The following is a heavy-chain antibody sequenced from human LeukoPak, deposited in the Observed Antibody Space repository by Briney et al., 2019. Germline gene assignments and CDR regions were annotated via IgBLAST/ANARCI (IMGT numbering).Heavy chain of an antibody. D-gene: IGHD4-17*01. Sequence: GGSLRLSCAASGFTFTNFAMTWVRQAPGKGLEWVSSITGNHGATYNINSVRGRFTISRDNSQNTLYLQMNSLRAEDTAVYYCTKDPNGDYVGAFDPWGQGTVVTLSS. CDR3: TKDPNGDYVGAFDP. J-gene: IGHJ5*02. CDR1: GFTFTNFA. CDR2: ITGNHGAT. V-gene: IGHV3-23*01.